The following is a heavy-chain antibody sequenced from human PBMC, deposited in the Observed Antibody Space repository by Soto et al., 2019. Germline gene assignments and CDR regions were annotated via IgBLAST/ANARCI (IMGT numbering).Heavy chain of an antibody. CDR1: GDYLSSSGDY. V-gene: IGHV4-31*03. Sequence: SETMSLTCTVSGDYLSSSGDYWTWIRQYPGKGLEWIGYMYNSGKTYYNPSLTSRLTISVDTSKNQFSLKLTSVTAADTAVYYCARDPGDGYNYDFWGQGTLVTVSS. CDR3: ARDPGDGYNYDF. CDR2: MYNSGKT. J-gene: IGHJ4*02. D-gene: IGHD5-12*01.